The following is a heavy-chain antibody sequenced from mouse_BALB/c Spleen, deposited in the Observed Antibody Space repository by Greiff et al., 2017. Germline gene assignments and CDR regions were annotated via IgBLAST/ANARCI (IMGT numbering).Heavy chain of an antibody. Sequence: EVKLMESGGGLVKPGGSLKLSCAASGFTFSDYYMYWVRQTPEKRLEWVATISDGGSYTYYPDSVKGRFTISRDNAKNNLYLQMSSLKSEDTAMYYCARQLRLHYYAMDYWGQGTSVTVSS. CDR3: ARQLRLHYYAMDY. J-gene: IGHJ4*01. CDR2: ISDGGSYT. V-gene: IGHV5-4*02. CDR1: GFTFSDYY. D-gene: IGHD1-2*01.